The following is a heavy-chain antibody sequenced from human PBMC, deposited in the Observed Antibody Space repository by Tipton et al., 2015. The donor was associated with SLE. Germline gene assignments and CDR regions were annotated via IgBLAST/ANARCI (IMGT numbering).Heavy chain of an antibody. Sequence: TLSLTCTVSGGSIFSSYWSWIRQPPGKGLEWIGSIYFSGTTNFNPSLRSRVTMSVDSSNSQFSLKLSSVTAADTAVYYCARGMVTWRGAILGVDVWGQGTTVNVSS. V-gene: IGHV4-59*08. CDR1: GGSIFSSY. D-gene: IGHD2-21*02. CDR3: ARGMVTWRGAILGVDV. J-gene: IGHJ6*02. CDR2: IYFSGTT.